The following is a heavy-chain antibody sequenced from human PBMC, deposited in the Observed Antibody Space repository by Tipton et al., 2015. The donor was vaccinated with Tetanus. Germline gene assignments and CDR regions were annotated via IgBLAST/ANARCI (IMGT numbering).Heavy chain of an antibody. CDR2: IYYSGSA. D-gene: IGHD4-23*01. CDR1: GGSISSGDYY. J-gene: IGHJ4*02. V-gene: IGHV4-30-4*01. Sequence: TLSLTCTVSGGSISSGDYYWSWIRQSPGKGLEWIGYIYYSGSAYNNPSLKSRVTISVDTSKNQFSLRLSPVTAADTAVYYCAGGGPPDYGGSGLDWGLGALVTVSS. CDR3: AGGGPPDYGGSGLD.